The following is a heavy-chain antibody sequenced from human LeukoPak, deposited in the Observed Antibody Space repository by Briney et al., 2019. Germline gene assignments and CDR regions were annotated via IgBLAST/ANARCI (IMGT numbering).Heavy chain of an antibody. CDR2: IYSDGNT. CDR3: AREGEHYVGVEYYYYGMDV. Sequence: PGGSLRLSCAASGFTLNNNYMSWVRQAPGKGLEWVAVIYSDGNTYYADSVKGRFTISRDNSKNTVYLQMISLRAEDTAVYYCAREGEHYVGVEYYYYGMDVWGQGTTVTVSS. V-gene: IGHV3-66*01. D-gene: IGHD1-26*01. J-gene: IGHJ6*02. CDR1: GFTLNNNY.